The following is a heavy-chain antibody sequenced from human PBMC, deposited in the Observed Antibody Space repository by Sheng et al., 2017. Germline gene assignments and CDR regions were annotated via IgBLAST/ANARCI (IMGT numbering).Heavy chain of an antibody. CDR1: GGTFSNYA. J-gene: IGHJ3*02. CDR3: ARLRSDAFDI. CDR2: ILPILGVV. V-gene: IGHV1-69*10. Sequence: QVQLVQSGAEVKKPGSSVKVSCKASGGTFSNYAISWVRQAPGLGLEWMGVILPILGVVNYAQKFQGAVTITADKSTTTAFMELSSLTSEDTAVYYCARLRSDAFDIWGQGTMVTVSS.